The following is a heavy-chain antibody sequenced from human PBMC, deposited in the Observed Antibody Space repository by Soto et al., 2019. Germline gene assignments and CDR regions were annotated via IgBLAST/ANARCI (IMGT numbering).Heavy chain of an antibody. D-gene: IGHD5-18*01. J-gene: IGHJ4*02. CDR1: GGTFSSYT. Sequence: GASVKVSCKASGGTFSSYTISWVRQAPGQGLEWMGRIIPILGIANYAQKLQGRVTMTTDTSTSTAYMELRSLRSDDTAVYYCARVDTAMAGFDYWGQETLVTVSS. CDR3: ARVDTAMAGFDY. CDR2: IIPILGIA. V-gene: IGHV1-69*02.